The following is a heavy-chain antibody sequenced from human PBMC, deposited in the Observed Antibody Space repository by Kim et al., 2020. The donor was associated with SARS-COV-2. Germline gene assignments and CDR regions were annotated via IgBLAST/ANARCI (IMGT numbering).Heavy chain of an antibody. CDR1: GGTFSSYA. Sequence: SVKVSCKASGGTFSSYAISWVRQAPGQGLEWMGGIIPIFGTANYAQKFQGRVTITADESTSTAYMELSSLRSEDTAVYYCARDQRDQLLYEGPSYYYYGMDVWGHGTTVTVSS. D-gene: IGHD2-2*02. J-gene: IGHJ6*02. V-gene: IGHV1-69*13. CDR3: ARDQRDQLLYEGPSYYYYGMDV. CDR2: IIPIFGTA.